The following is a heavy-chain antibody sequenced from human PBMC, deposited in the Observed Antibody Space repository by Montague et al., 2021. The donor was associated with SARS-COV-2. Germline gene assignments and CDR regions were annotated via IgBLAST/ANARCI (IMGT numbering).Heavy chain of an antibody. CDR1: GGSISSSGYY. J-gene: IGHJ2*01. CDR2: IYYSGST. CDR3: ARRGRLGYRTIAAAGTYWYFDL. D-gene: IGHD6-13*01. V-gene: IGHV4-39*01. Sequence: SETLSLTCTVSGGSISSSGYYWGWIRQPPGKGLEWIGSIYYSGSTYYNPSLKSRVTISVDTSKNQFSLKLSSVTAADTAVYYCARRGRLGYRTIAAAGTYWYFDLWGRGTLVTVSS.